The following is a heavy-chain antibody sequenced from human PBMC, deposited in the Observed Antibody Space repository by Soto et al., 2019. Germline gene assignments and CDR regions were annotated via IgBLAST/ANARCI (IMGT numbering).Heavy chain of an antibody. CDR3: ARDGYDGSGSPYPAY. J-gene: IGHJ4*02. CDR1: GGSMSGYF. CDR2: IYYLGST. Sequence: PSETLSLTCSVSGGSMSGYFWSWIRHSPGKGLEWIGYIYYLGSTDYNPSLKSRVTISVDTSKRQFSLRLTSVTAADTAVYYCARDGYDGSGSPYPAYWGPGTQVTVSS. D-gene: IGHD3-10*01. V-gene: IGHV4-59*01.